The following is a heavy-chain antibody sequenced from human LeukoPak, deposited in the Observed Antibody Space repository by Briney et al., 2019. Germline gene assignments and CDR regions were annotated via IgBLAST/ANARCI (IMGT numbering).Heavy chain of an antibody. CDR1: GFNFDDHA. CDR2: VSGDGSVT. V-gene: IGHV3-43*02. D-gene: IGHD6-19*01. J-gene: IGHJ4*02. Sequence: GGSLRLSCAASGFNFDDHAMHWVRQPPGGGLQWVSLVSGDGSVTHYADSGKGRFTASRDNNKNSLYLQMDSLTTEDTAFYYCAKDQYTSGWFTWFDFWGRGTLVTVSS. CDR3: AKDQYTSGWFTWFDF.